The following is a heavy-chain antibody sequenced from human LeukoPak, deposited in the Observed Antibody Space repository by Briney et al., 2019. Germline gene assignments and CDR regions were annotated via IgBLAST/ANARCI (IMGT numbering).Heavy chain of an antibody. J-gene: IGHJ5*02. CDR3: ARGVYYDILTGYSGYWFDP. D-gene: IGHD3-9*01. CDR1: GYSISNGYY. Sequence: SETLSLTCTVSGYSISNGYYWVWIRQPPGKGPEWIGSIYLTGSTYYNPSLKSRVTISMDTSNNQLSLNLSSVNAADTAVYYCARGVYYDILTGYSGYWFDPWGQGTLVTVSS. V-gene: IGHV4-38-2*02. CDR2: IYLTGST.